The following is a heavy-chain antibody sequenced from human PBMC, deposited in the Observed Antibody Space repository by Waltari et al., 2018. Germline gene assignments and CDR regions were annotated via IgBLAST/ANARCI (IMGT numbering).Heavy chain of an antibody. J-gene: IGHJ3*02. CDR2: VSYDGRET. D-gene: IGHD1-1*01. Sequence: QVQLVESGGTVVRPGKSLRLSCVGSGFIFGSTGMHWVRQAPGKGLGWVAGVSYDGRETYYGDSVKGRFTISRDNSNNTLHLQMTSLRDEDTAIFYCARGPVDGTKRGAFDIWGQGTMVTVSS. CDR3: ARGPVDGTKRGAFDI. V-gene: IGHV3-30*03. CDR1: GFIFGSTG.